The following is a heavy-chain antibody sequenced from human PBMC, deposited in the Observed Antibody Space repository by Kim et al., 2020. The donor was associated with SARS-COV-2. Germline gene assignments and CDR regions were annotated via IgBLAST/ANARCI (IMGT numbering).Heavy chain of an antibody. CDR2: IWYDGSNK. J-gene: IGHJ4*02. V-gene: IGHV3-33*01. D-gene: IGHD6-13*01. CDR3: ARDHGRGSWYDY. Sequence: GVSLRLSCAASGFTFSSYGMHWVRQAPGKGLEWVAVIWYDGSNKYYADSVKGRFTISRDNSKNTLYLQMNSLRAEDTAVYYCARDHGRGSWYDYWGQGTLVTVSS. CDR1: GFTFSSYG.